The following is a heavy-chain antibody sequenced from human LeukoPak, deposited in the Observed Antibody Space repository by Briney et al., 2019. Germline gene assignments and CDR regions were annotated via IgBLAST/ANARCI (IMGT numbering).Heavy chain of an antibody. D-gene: IGHD6-25*01. J-gene: IGHJ2*01. CDR1: GGSISSYY. V-gene: IGHV4-59*08. CDR2: IYYSGST. Sequence: PSGTLSLTCTVSGGSISSYYWSWIRQPPGKGLEWIGYIYYSGSTNYNPSLKSRVTISVDTSKNQFSLKLSSVTAADTAVYYCARRGGGFWYFDLWGRGTLVTVSS. CDR3: ARRGGGFWYFDL.